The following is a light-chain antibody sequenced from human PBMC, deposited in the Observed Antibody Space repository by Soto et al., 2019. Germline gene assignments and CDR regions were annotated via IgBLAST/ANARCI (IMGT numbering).Light chain of an antibody. CDR1: SSDVGGYNY. J-gene: IGLJ1*01. Sequence: QSVLTQPPSASGSPGQSVTISCTGTSSDVGGYNYVSWYQQHPGKAPKLMIYEVSERPSGVPDRFSGSKSGTSAPLAISGLQSEDEADYYCAAWDDSLNGFFGTGTKVTVL. CDR2: EVS. V-gene: IGLV2-8*01. CDR3: AAWDDSLNGF.